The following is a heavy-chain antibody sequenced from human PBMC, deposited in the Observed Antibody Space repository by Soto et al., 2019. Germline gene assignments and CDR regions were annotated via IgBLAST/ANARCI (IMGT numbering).Heavy chain of an antibody. CDR2: ISSNGGTT. CDR3: VRRVSGNYDY. V-gene: IGHV3-64*01. J-gene: IGHJ4*02. D-gene: IGHD1-7*01. CDR1: GFTFSSYD. Sequence: EVQLAESGGCMVQPGGSLRLSCVASGFTFSSYDMYWVRQAPGKGLEYVSSISSNGGTTYYGNSVKGRFTISRDNSKNTQYLQVGSLRAEDMAVYYCVRRVSGNYDYWGQGTLVTVSS.